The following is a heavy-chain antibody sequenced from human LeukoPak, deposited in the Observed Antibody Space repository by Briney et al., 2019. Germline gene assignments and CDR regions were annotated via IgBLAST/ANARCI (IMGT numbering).Heavy chain of an antibody. CDR2: IINEGTNT. Sequence: GGSLRPSCAPSGFTSTIYWMNCDGQIPGKGLVWVSHIINEGTNTFYASSVRHRFTISRDNVRNTVYLKMNSLRAEDKASHYCATAGSYDYWGQGTLVIVSS. J-gene: IGHJ4*02. CDR1: GFTSTIYW. D-gene: IGHD5-12*01. V-gene: IGHV3-74*01. CDR3: ATAGSYDY.